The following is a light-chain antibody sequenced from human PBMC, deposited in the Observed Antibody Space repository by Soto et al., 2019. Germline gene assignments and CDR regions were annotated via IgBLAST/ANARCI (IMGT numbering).Light chain of an antibody. V-gene: IGKV3-15*01. CDR1: QSIATT. CDR2: GAS. J-gene: IGKJ2*01. CDR3: QQYSNWPYS. Sequence: EIVMTQSPDILSVSAGERATLSCRASQSIATTLAWYQHKPGQSPRILIYGASTRATDVPPRFSGSGSGTDVTLTISSLQSDDSAVYYCQQYSNWPYSFGQGTRVEIK.